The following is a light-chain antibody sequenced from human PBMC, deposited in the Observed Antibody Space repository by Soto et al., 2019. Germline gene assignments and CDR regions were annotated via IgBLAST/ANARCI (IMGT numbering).Light chain of an antibody. V-gene: IGLV2-8*01. CDR3: KSYAGSNTYV. CDR1: NNDIGVYDF. CDR2: EVV. Sequence: QSVLTQPPSASGSPGQSVTISCTGTNNDIGVYDFVSWYQHHPAKAPRLIIYEVVQRPSGVPDRFSGSNYGNTASLTVSGLQAADEADYFCKSYAGSNTYVFGSGTKV. J-gene: IGLJ1*01.